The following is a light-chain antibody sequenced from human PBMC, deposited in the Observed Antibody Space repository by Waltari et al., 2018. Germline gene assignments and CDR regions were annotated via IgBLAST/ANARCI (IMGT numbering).Light chain of an antibody. CDR3: QSADSSGTYVI. J-gene: IGLJ2*01. V-gene: IGLV3-25*03. Sequence: SYELTQPPSVSVSPGQTARITCSGDALPKQYAYWYQQRPGQAPVLVIYKDNERPSGIPERFSGSSSGTTVTLTISGVQAGDGADYYCQSADSSGTYVIFGGGTKLTVL. CDR1: ALPKQY. CDR2: KDN.